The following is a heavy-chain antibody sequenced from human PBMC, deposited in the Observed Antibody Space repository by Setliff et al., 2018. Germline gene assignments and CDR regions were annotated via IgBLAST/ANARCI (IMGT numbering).Heavy chain of an antibody. Sequence: LSLTCTVSGGSISSSSYYWGWIRQPPGKGLEWVGRSRNKANSYTTQYAASVKGRFTISRDISRNTLYLQMNSLRAEDSAIYYCARGTNAIYFFAYWGRGTLVTVSS. V-gene: IGHV3-72*01. CDR2: SRNKANSYTT. CDR3: ARGTNAIYFFAY. D-gene: IGHD1-1*01. CDR1: GGSISSSSYY. J-gene: IGHJ4*01.